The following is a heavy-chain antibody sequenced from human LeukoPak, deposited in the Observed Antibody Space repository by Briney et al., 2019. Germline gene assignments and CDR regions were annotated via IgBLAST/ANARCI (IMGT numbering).Heavy chain of an antibody. D-gene: IGHD3-9*01. J-gene: IGHJ4*02. V-gene: IGHV1-24*01. CDR1: GYTLTELS. CDR2: FDPEDGET. CDR3: ATSVGSDYDILTGSLY. Sequence: ASVKVSCKVSGYTLTELSMHWVRQAPGKGLEWMRGFDPEDGETIYAQKFQGRVTMTEDTSTDTAYMELSSLRSEDTAVYYCATSVGSDYDILTGSLYWGQGTLVTVSS.